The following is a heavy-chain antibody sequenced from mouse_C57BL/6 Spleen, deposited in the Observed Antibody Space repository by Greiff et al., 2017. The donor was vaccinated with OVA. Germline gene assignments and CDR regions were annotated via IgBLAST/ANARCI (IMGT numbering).Heavy chain of an antibody. J-gene: IGHJ1*03. V-gene: IGHV1-61*01. D-gene: IGHD1-1*01. Sequence: QVQLQQPGAELVRPGSSVKLSCKASGYTFTSYWMDWVKQRPGQGLEWIGNIYPSDSETHYNQKFKDKATLTVDKSSSTAYMQLSSLTSEDSAVYYCARRPITTVDWYFDVWGTGTTVTVSS. CDR1: GYTFTSYW. CDR2: IYPSDSET. CDR3: ARRPITTVDWYFDV.